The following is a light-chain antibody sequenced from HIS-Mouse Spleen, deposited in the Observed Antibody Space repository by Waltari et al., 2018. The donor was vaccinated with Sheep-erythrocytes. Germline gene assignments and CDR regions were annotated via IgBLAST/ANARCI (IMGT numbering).Light chain of an antibody. V-gene: IGLV2-11*01. CDR2: DVS. CDR1: SSAVGGYNY. J-gene: IGLJ1*01. CDR3: CSYAGSYNHV. Sequence: QSALPQPRSVSGSPGQSVTISCTGTSSAVGGYNYVSWYQQHPGKAPKLMIYDVSKRPSGVPDRFSGSKSGNTASLTISGLQAEDEADYYCCSYAGSYNHVFATGTKVTV.